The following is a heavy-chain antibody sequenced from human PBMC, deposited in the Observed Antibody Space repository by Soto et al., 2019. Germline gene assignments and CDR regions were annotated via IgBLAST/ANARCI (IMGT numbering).Heavy chain of an antibody. J-gene: IGHJ5*02. CDR3: VRDGHCITTSCYGNWFDP. V-gene: IGHV4-4*02. D-gene: IGHD2-2*01. CDR1: GASISSGSW. CDR2: VYHSGSS. Sequence: ASETLSLTCAVSGASISSGSWCSWVRQSPNKGLEWIGEVYHSGSSSVSPSLKSRVTISVDKSKKEFYLKLSSVTAADTAVYYCVRDGHCITTSCYGNWFDPWGQGTLVTVSS.